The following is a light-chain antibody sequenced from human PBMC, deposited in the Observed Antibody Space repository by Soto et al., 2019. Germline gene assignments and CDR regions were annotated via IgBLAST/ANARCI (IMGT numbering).Light chain of an antibody. CDR1: QSVSSN. Sequence: ETVMTQSPATLSVSPGERATLSCRASQSVSSNLAWYQQKPGQAPRILIYGTSTRATGIPARFSGSGSGTEFTLTISSLQSEDFAFYYCQQYNNWPITFGQGTRLEIK. J-gene: IGKJ5*01. V-gene: IGKV3-15*01. CDR2: GTS. CDR3: QQYNNWPIT.